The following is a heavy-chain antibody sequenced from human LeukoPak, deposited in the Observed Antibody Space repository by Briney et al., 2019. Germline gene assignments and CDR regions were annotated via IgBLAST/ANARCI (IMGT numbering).Heavy chain of an antibody. D-gene: IGHD1-14*01. V-gene: IGHV3-23*01. CDR3: ATETNGRHYDY. CDR1: GFTFSMYA. Sequence: GGSLRLSCTASGFTFSMYAMSWVRQAPGKGLEWVSAIGGSGDYTYYADSVKGRFTISRDNSKNTLYLQMNSLRAEDTAIYYCATETNGRHYDYWGQGTLLTVSS. CDR2: IGGSGDYT. J-gene: IGHJ4*02.